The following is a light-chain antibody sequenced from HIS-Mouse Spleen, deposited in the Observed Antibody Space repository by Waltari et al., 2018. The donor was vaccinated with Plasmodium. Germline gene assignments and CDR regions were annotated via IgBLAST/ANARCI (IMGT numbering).Light chain of an antibody. V-gene: IGLV3-10*01. CDR3: YSTDSSGNHRV. Sequence: SYELTQPPSVSVSPGQTARITCSGDALPKKYAYWYQQKSGQAPVLVIYEDSNRPSGCPGRFSGSSSGTMATLTISGAQVEDEADYYCYSTDSSGNHRVFGGGTKLTVL. CDR2: EDS. J-gene: IGLJ3*02. CDR1: ALPKKY.